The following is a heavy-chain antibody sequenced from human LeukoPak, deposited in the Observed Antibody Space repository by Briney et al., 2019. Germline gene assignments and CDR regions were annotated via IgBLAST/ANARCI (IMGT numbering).Heavy chain of an antibody. D-gene: IGHD4-23*01. CDR1: GFTFDDYA. Sequence: GGSLRLSCVASGFTFDDYAMHWVRQAPGKGLECVSSINWNGRNKAYADSVKGRFTISRDNAKNSLYLQMNSLRAEDTAVYYCAREYGGNGAFDIWGQGTMVTVSS. V-gene: IGHV3-9*01. CDR3: AREYGGNGAFDI. CDR2: INWNGRNK. J-gene: IGHJ3*02.